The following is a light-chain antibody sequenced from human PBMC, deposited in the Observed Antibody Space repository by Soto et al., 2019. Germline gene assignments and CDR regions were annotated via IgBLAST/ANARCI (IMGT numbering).Light chain of an antibody. CDR2: AAS. CDR3: QQLFGYPIT. CDR1: QVISTS. V-gene: IGKV1-9*01. Sequence: GASVTIPCRASQVISTSLAWYQVKPGKAPKLLIYAASTLQSGVPSRFSATVSGTEFSLTITSLQPEDFATYYCQQLFGYPITFGQGTRLEIK. J-gene: IGKJ5*01.